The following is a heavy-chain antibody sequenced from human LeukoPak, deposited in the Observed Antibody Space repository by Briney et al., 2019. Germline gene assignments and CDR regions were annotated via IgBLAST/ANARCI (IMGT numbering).Heavy chain of an antibody. CDR2: ISHDGSDS. D-gene: IGHD3-10*01. CDR1: GFTFSSYG. V-gene: IGHV3-30*18. J-gene: IGHJ4*02. Sequence: GRSLRLFCAASGFTFSSYGMHWVRQAPGKGLEWVAVISHDGSDSHYADSVKGRFTISRDNSKNTVYLQMSSLRPEDTAVYFCAKELYFGSGSYPDYWGQGTLVRVSS. CDR3: AKELYFGSGSYPDY.